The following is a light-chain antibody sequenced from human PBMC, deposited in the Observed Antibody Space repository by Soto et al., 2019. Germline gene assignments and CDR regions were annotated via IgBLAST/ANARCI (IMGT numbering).Light chain of an antibody. J-gene: IGLJ3*02. CDR2: SND. CDR3: AAWDARLNGVV. V-gene: IGLV1-44*01. CDR1: SSDIGTNT. Sequence: QSVLTQPPSTSGTPGQRVTISCCASSSDIGTNTVNWYQQVPGTAPKLLIYSNDQRPSGVPDRFSGSKSGTSVSLAISGLQSEDEADYFCAAWDARLNGVVFGGGTKLTVL.